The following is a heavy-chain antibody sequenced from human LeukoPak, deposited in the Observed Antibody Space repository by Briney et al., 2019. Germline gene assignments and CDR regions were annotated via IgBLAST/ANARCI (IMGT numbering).Heavy chain of an antibody. CDR1: GFTFSSYE. Sequence: PGGSLRLSCAASGFTFSSYEMNWVRQAPGKGLEWVSYISSSGSTIYYADSVKGRFTISRDNAKNSLYLQMNSLRAEDTAVYYCAGPTKGYFDYWGQGTLVTVSS. J-gene: IGHJ4*02. CDR3: AGPTKGYFDY. CDR2: ISSSGSTI. V-gene: IGHV3-48*03.